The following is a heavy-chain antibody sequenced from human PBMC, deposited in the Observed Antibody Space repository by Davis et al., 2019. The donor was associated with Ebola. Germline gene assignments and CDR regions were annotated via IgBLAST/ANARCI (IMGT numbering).Heavy chain of an antibody. CDR3: ANLDYGDNSGFDY. Sequence: GESLKISCAASGFTFSNYAMNWVRQAPGKGLEWVSAISGSGGSTYYADSVKGRFTISRDNSKNTLYLQMNSLRAEDTAVYYCANLDYGDNSGFDYWGQGTLVTVSS. V-gene: IGHV3-23*01. CDR2: ISGSGGST. CDR1: GFTFSNYA. J-gene: IGHJ4*02. D-gene: IGHD4-23*01.